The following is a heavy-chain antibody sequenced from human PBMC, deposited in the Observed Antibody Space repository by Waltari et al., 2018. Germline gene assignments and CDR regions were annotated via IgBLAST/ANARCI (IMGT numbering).Heavy chain of an antibody. D-gene: IGHD2-2*02. V-gene: IGHV3-30*02. CDR3: AKDAFGNTYLDF. CDR1: GFTFRNFG. CDR2: IGFDGRDK. J-gene: IGHJ4*02. Sequence: QVNLVESGGGVVQPGGSLRPSCTTSGFTFRNFGMHWVRQAPGKGREWVAFIGFDGRDKFYADSVRGRFTISRDNSARTLYLDMDSLRLDDTAMYYCAKDAFGNTYLDFWGQGTLVTVSS.